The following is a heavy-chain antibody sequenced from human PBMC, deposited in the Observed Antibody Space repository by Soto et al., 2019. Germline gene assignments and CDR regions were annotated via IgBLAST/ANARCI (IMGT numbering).Heavy chain of an antibody. CDR2: IFHGGNT. V-gene: IGHV4-38-2*01. CDR1: GFFISSGNY. Sequence: TSETLSLTCAVAGFFISSGNYWGWIRKPPGKGLEWIGSIFHGGNTYYNPSLKSRVTISVDMSKNQFSLKLNSVTAADTAVYYCARARWYDAFDVWGQGTVVTVSS. J-gene: IGHJ3*01. CDR3: ARARWYDAFDV. D-gene: IGHD2-15*01.